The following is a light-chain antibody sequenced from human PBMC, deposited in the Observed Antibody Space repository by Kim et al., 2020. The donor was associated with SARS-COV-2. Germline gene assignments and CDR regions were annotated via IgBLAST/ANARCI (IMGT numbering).Light chain of an antibody. Sequence: AVGQTDSINRQGARPRSYFASWYQQKPGQAPVLVIFGQNNRPSGIPDRFSGSYSGNTATVTITAAQAEDEDDYYCNSRDSTGNHFVFGTGTKVTVL. V-gene: IGLV3-19*01. J-gene: IGLJ1*01. CDR3: NSRDSTGNHFV. CDR2: GQN. CDR1: RPRSYF.